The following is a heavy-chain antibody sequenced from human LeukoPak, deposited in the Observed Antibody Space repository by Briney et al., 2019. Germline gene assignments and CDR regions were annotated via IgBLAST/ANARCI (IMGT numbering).Heavy chain of an antibody. CDR2: MNPNSGNT. Sequence: GASVKVSCKASGYTFTTYDINWVRQATGQGLEWMGWMNPNSGNTGYAQKFQGRVTMTRNTSMSTAYMELNSLRSEDTAVYYCARVGGSSTSCYTCYVRGPGRYYFDYWGQGTLVTVSS. V-gene: IGHV1-8*01. J-gene: IGHJ4*02. CDR3: ARVGGSSTSCYTCYVRGPGRYYFDY. D-gene: IGHD2-2*02. CDR1: GYTFTTYD.